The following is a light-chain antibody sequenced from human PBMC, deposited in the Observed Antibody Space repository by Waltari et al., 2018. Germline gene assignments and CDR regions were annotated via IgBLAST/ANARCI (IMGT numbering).Light chain of an antibody. CDR1: SSNIGAGYD. V-gene: IGLV1-40*01. Sequence: QYVLTQPPSVSGAPGQRVTISCTGSSSNIGAGYDVHWYQHLPGTAPKLLIHGNTNRPSGVPDRFSGSKSGTSASLAITGLQAEDEADYYCQSYDSSLSGSVFGRGTKLTVL. J-gene: IGLJ3*02. CDR2: GNT. CDR3: QSYDSSLSGSV.